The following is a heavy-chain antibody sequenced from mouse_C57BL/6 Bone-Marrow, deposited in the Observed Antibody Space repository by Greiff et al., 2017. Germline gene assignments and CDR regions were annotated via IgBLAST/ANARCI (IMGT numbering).Heavy chain of an antibody. CDR2: IHPADSDT. Sequence: QVQLQQPGAELVKPGASVKLSCKASGYTFTSYWMHWVKQRPGQGLEWIGRIHPADSDTNYNQKFKGKATLTADKSSSTAYMQLSSLTSEDSAVYYCAIGGGIGPYCIDYWGQGTSVTVSA. CDR1: GYTFTSYW. V-gene: IGHV1-74*01. CDR3: AIGGGIGPYCIDY. J-gene: IGHJ4*01. D-gene: IGHD2-10*01.